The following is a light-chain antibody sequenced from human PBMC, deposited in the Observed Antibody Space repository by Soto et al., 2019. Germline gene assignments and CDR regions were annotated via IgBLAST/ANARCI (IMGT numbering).Light chain of an antibody. Sequence: QAVVTQEPSLTVSPGGTVTLTCASSTGAVTSGYYPNWFQQKPGQAPRALIYNTSNKHSWTPARFSSSLLGGKAALTLSGVQPEDEAEYYCLLYYGGAGVFGGGTKLTVL. J-gene: IGLJ2*01. CDR3: LLYYGGAGV. CDR1: TGAVTSGYY. V-gene: IGLV7-43*01. CDR2: NTS.